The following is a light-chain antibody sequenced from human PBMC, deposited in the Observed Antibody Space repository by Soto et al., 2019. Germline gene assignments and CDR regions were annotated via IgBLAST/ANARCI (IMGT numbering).Light chain of an antibody. J-gene: IGKJ5*01. CDR2: LGS. V-gene: IGKV2-28*01. CDR1: QSLLHSNGYNY. CDR3: MQALQTPIT. Sequence: DIVMTQSPLSLPVXPGEPASISCRSSQSLLHSNGYNYLDWYLQKPGQSPQLLIYLGSNRASGVPDRFSGSGSGADFTLKVSRVEAEDVGVYYCMQALQTPITFGQGTRLEIK.